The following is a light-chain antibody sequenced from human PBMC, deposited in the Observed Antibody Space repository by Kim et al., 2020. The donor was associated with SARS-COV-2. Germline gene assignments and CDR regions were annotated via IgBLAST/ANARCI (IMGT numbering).Light chain of an antibody. CDR3: QQYNNWPPAT. J-gene: IGKJ2*01. CDR2: GAS. V-gene: IGKV3-15*01. CDR1: QSVSSN. Sequence: VSPGERATLSCRASQSVSSNLAWYQQKPGQAPRLLIYGASTRATGIPARFSGSGSGTEFTLTISSLQSEDFAVYYCQQYNNWPPATFGQGTKLGI.